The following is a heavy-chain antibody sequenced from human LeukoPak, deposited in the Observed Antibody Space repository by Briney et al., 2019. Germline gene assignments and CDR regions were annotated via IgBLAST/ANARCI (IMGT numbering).Heavy chain of an antibody. Sequence: PGGSLRLSCAASGFTFSDYYMTWIRQAPGKGLEWVSYISTGGSPIYYADSVKGRFTISRDNAKNSLYLQMNSLRAEDTAVYYCAAMPLAGQGDQFDPWGQGTLVTVSS. CDR3: AAMPLAGQGDQFDP. CDR2: ISTGGSPI. J-gene: IGHJ5*02. CDR1: GFTFSDYY. V-gene: IGHV3-11*01. D-gene: IGHD2-2*01.